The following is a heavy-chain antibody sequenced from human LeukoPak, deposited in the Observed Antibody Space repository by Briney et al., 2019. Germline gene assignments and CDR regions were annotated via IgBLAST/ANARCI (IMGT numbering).Heavy chain of an antibody. Sequence: PSETLSLTCTVSGGSISSYYWSWIRQPAGEGLEWIGRIYTSGSTNYNPSLKSRVTMSVDTPKNQFSLKLSSVTAADTAVYYCASNQYSSDWCDYWGQGTLVTVSS. CDR1: GGSISSYY. CDR2: IYTSGST. CDR3: ASNQYSSDWCDY. D-gene: IGHD6-19*01. V-gene: IGHV4-4*07. J-gene: IGHJ4*02.